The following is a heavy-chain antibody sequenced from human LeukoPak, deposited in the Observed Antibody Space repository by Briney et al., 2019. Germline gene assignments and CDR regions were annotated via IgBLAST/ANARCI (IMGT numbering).Heavy chain of an antibody. CDR2: ISWNSGSI. D-gene: IGHD6-13*01. J-gene: IGHJ3*02. Sequence: GGSLRLSCAASGFTFSSYEMNWVRQAPGKGLEWVSGISWNSGSIGYADSVKGRFTISRDNAKNSLYLQMNSLRAEDMALYYCAKDFFQIAAAVSAYFDIWGQGTMVTVSS. V-gene: IGHV3-9*03. CDR1: GFTFSSYE. CDR3: AKDFFQIAAAVSAYFDI.